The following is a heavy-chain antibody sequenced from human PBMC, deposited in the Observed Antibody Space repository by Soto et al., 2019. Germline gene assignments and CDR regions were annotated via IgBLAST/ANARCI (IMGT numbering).Heavy chain of an antibody. CDR1: GDSVSSYY. Sequence: QVQLQESGPGLVKPSETLSLSCTVSGDSVSSYYWSWIRQLPGRGLEWIGYIYISGNTNYNPSLNRRVTISRDTSKNQFSLNLKSVTAADTAVYYCARGVLRYYHYGMDVWGQGTTVTVSS. CDR3: ARGVLRYYHYGMDV. CDR2: IYISGNT. V-gene: IGHV4-59*02. J-gene: IGHJ6*02.